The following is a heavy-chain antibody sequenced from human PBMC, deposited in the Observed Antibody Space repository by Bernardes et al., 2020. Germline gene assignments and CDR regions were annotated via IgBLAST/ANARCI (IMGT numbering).Heavy chain of an antibody. Sequence: GGSLRLSCAASGFTFSSYWMHWVRQAPGKGLVWVSRINSDGSSTSYADSVKGRFTISRDNAKNTLYLQMNSLRAEDTAVYYCARALGVTMVRGVMPHYYYGMDVWGQGTTVTVSS. CDR2: INSDGSST. CDR1: GFTFSSYW. V-gene: IGHV3-74*01. CDR3: ARALGVTMVRGVMPHYYYGMDV. J-gene: IGHJ6*02. D-gene: IGHD3-10*01.